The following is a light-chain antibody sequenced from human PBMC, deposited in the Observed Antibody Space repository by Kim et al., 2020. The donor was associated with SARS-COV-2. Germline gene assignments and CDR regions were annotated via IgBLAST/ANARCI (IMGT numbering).Light chain of an antibody. J-gene: IGLJ2*01. Sequence: QLLLTQSPSASASLGASVKLTCTLSSGHSSYAIAWHQQQPEKGPRYLMKLNSDGSHSKGDGIPDRFSGSSSGAERYLTISSLQFEDEADYYCQTWGTGTLFGGGTQLTVL. V-gene: IGLV4-69*01. CDR1: SGHSSYA. CDR2: LNSDGSH. CDR3: QTWGTGTL.